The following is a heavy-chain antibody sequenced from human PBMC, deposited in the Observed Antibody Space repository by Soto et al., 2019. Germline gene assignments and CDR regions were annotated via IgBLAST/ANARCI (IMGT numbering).Heavy chain of an antibody. CDR1: GFTFSSYS. CDR2: ISSSSSYI. J-gene: IGHJ4*01. D-gene: IGHD6-13*01. Sequence: GGSLRLSCAASGFTFSSYSMNWVRQAPGKGLEWVSSISSSSSYIYYADSVKGRFTISRDNAKNTLYLQMNSLRAEDTAVYYCAKAGFSSSWSPTYLDYWGQGTLVTYSS. V-gene: IGHV3-21*04. CDR3: AKAGFSSSWSPTYLDY.